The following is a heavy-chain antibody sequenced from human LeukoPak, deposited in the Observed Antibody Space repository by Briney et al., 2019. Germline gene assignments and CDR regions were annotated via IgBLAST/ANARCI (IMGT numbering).Heavy chain of an antibody. D-gene: IGHD4-17*01. J-gene: IGHJ3*02. V-gene: IGHV3-21*01. CDR3: ARAGTVTTDDAFDI. CDR1: GFTFSSYS. CDR2: ISSSSSYI. Sequence: GGSLRLSCAASGFTFSSYSMNWVRQAPGKGLEWVSSISSSSSYIYYADSVKGRFTISRDNAKNSLYLQMNSLRAEDTAVYYCARAGTVTTDDAFDIWGQGTMVTVSS.